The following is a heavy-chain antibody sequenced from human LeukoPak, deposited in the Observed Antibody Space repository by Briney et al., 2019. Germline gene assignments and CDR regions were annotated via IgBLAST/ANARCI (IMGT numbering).Heavy chain of an antibody. CDR3: AKDTPNGVQLVLLFRD. D-gene: IGHD6-13*01. V-gene: IGHV3-23*01. CDR2: ISSSGSGGST. J-gene: IGHJ4*02. Sequence: GGSLRLSCVASGVTLSNYAMSWARQAPGKGLEWVSGISSSGSGGSTYYADSVKGRFTISRDNSKNTLYLQMNSLRAEDTAVYYCAKDTPNGVQLVLLFRDWGQGTLVTVSS. CDR1: GVTLSNYA.